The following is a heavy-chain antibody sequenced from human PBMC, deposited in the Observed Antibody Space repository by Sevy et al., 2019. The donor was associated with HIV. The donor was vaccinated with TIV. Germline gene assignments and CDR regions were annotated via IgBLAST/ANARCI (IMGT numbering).Heavy chain of an antibody. CDR1: GFTFSSYT. V-gene: IGHV3-21*01. CDR2: ITGGSSYI. J-gene: IGHJ4*02. D-gene: IGHD2-2*01. CDR3: ARDGGCSSTGWRLYFDC. Sequence: GGSLRLSCAASGFTFSSYTMNWVRQSPGKGLEWVSSITGGSSYIYYADSVKGRFTISRDNAKNSLYLQMNSLRAEDTAVYYCARDGGCSSTGWRLYFDCWGQGSLVTVSS.